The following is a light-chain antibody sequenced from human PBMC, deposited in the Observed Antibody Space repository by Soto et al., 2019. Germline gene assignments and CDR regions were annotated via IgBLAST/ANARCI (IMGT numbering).Light chain of an antibody. CDR2: DAS. J-gene: IGKJ2*01. V-gene: IGKV3-11*01. CDR1: QSMGIY. CDR3: QQRYYWYT. Sequence: EIVLTQSPATLSLSPGERATLSCRASQSMGIYLAWYQQKPGQAPRLLIYDASKRVTGIPTRFSGSGSGTDLTLNINSLEPEDFAVYYCQQRYYWYTLGQGTRLEIK.